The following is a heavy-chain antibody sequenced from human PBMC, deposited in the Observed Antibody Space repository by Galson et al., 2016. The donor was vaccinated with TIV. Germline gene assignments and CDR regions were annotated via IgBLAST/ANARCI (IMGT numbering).Heavy chain of an antibody. CDR3: ARASSSGWDNGDDAFDK. J-gene: IGHJ3*02. CDR2: MYSSGTT. V-gene: IGHV4-61*02. Sequence: TLSLTCTVSGGSISGGVYFWSWIRQPAGKGLEWIGRMYSSGTTNYNPSLKSRVAISADTSRNQFSLKLSSVTAADTAVYYCARASSSGWDNGDDAFDKWGQGTMVTVSS. D-gene: IGHD6-19*01. CDR1: GGSISGGVYF.